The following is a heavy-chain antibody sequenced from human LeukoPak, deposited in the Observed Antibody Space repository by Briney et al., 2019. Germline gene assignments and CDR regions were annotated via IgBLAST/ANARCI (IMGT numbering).Heavy chain of an antibody. CDR2: INHSGST. CDR3: ASPLGYCSSTSCYGTTYYYGMDV. Sequence: PSETLSLTCAVYGGSFSGYYWSWIRQPPGKGLEWIGEINHSGSTNYNPSLKNRVTISVDTSKNQFSLKLSSVTAADTAVYYCASPLGYCSSTSCYGTTYYYGMDVWGKGTTVTVSS. D-gene: IGHD2-2*01. J-gene: IGHJ6*04. CDR1: GGSFSGYY. V-gene: IGHV4-34*01.